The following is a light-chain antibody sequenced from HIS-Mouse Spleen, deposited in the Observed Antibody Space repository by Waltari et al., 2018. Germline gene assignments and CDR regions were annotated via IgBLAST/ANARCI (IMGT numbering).Light chain of an antibody. V-gene: IGLV3-10*01. CDR1: ALPKKY. J-gene: IGLJ2*01. Sequence: SYELTQPPSVSVSPGQPARTTSSGDALPKKYASWYQQKSGQAPVLVIYEDSKRPSGIPERFSGSSSGTMATLTISGAQVEDEADYYCYSTDSSGNHRVFGGGTKLTVL. CDR2: EDS. CDR3: YSTDSSGNHRV.